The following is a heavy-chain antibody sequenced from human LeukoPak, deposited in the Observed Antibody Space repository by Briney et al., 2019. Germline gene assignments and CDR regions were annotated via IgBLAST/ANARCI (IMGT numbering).Heavy chain of an antibody. CDR2: ISWNSGSI. CDR3: AKTSLGMTLDY. Sequence: GRSLRLSCAASGFTFDDYAMHWVRQAPGKGLEWVSGISWNSGSIGYADSVKGRFTISRDNAKNSLYLQMNSLRAEDTALYYCAKTSLGMTLDYWGQGTLVTVSS. CDR1: GFTFDDYA. V-gene: IGHV3-9*01. D-gene: IGHD1-20*01. J-gene: IGHJ4*02.